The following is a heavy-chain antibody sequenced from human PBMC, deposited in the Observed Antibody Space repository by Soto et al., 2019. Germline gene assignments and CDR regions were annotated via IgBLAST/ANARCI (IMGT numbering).Heavy chain of an antibody. D-gene: IGHD6-13*01. CDR2: ISGSGENT. J-gene: IGHJ6*02. V-gene: IGHV3-23*01. CDR3: AKETGIAADGTRYYGMDV. Sequence: GGSLRLSCVASGFTFSYNAMSWVRQAPGKGLQWVSTISGSGENTYYADSVKGRFTIFRDNSKNTLYLQMNSLRAEDTAVYYCAKETGIAADGTRYYGMDVWGQGTTVTVSS. CDR1: GFTFSYNA.